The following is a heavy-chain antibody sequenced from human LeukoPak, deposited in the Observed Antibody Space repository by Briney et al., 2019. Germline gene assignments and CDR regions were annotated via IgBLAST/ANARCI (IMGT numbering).Heavy chain of an antibody. Sequence: KPSETLSLTCTVSGGSISSGDYYWSWIRQPPGKGLEWIGYIYYSGSTYYNPSLKSRVTISVDTSKNQFSLKLSSVTAADTAVYYCARAGRYFDWFLDYWGQGTLVTVSS. J-gene: IGHJ4*02. V-gene: IGHV4-30-4*01. D-gene: IGHD3-9*01. CDR1: GGSISSGDYY. CDR2: IYYSGST. CDR3: ARAGRYFDWFLDY.